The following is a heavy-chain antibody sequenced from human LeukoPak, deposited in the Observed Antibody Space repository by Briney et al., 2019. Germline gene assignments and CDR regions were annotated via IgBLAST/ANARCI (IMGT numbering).Heavy chain of an antibody. J-gene: IGHJ5*02. D-gene: IGHD3-22*01. CDR3: ASLTMIVVP. V-gene: IGHV4-38-2*02. CDR2: IYHSGST. CDR1: AYSISSGYY. Sequence: SETLSLTCTVSAYSISSGYYWGWIRQPPGKGLEWIGSIYHSGSTYYNPSLKSRFTISADTSKNQFSLKLSSVTAADTAVYYCASLTMIVVPWGQGTLVTVSS.